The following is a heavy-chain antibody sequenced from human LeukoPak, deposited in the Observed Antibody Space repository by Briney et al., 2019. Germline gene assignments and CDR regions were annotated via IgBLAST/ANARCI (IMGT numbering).Heavy chain of an antibody. V-gene: IGHV3-23*01. D-gene: IGHD7-27*01. CDR3: AKDSPVLGP. CDR1: GFTFSSSA. CDR2: ISGGGEST. J-gene: IGHJ5*02. Sequence: PGGSLRLSCAASGFTFSSSAMTWVRQAPGKGLEWVSSISGGGESTHYADSVKGRFTISRDNSKNTLYLQMNSLRAEDTAVYYCAKDSPVLGPWGQGTLVTVSS.